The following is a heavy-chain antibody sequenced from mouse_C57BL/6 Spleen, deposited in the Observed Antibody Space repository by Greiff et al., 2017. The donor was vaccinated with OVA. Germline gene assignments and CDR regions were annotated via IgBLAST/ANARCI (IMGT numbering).Heavy chain of an antibody. J-gene: IGHJ2*01. D-gene: IGHD1-1*01. V-gene: IGHV1-50*01. Sequence: QVQLQQPGAELVKPGASVKLSCKASGYTFTSYWMQWVKQRPGQGLEWIGEIDPSDSYTNYNQNFKGKATLTVDTSSSTAYMQLSSLTSEDSAVYYCARFYYYGSSYFDYWGQGTTLTVSS. CDR2: IDPSDSYT. CDR1: GYTFTSYW. CDR3: ARFYYYGSSYFDY.